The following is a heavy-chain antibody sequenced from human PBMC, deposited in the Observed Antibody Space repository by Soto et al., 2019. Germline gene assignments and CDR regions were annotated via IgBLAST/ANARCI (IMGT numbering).Heavy chain of an antibody. CDR3: AAGSGPYGSGSYYNFHYYYMDV. CDR2: IVVGSGNT. Sequence: ASVKVSCKASGFTFTSSAMQWVRQARGQRLEWIGWIVVGSGNTNYAQKFQERVTITRDMSTSTAYMELSSLRSEDTAVYYCAAGSGPYGSGSYYNFHYYYMDVWGKGTTVTVSS. V-gene: IGHV1-58*02. D-gene: IGHD3-10*01. J-gene: IGHJ6*03. CDR1: GFTFTSSA.